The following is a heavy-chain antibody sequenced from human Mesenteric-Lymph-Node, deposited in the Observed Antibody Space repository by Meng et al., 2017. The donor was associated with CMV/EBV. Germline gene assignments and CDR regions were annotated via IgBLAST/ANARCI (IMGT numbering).Heavy chain of an antibody. J-gene: IGHJ4*02. CDR3: ARVGPYDILTGYYILNYDY. CDR1: FTSYG. D-gene: IGHD3-9*01. V-gene: IGHV1-18*01. Sequence: FTSYGSNGVRQAPGQGLEWMGWISPYNGVTNHAQKLQGRVTVTTDTSTSTAYMELRSLRSDDTAVYYCARVGPYDILTGYYILNYDYWGQGTLVTVSS. CDR2: ISPYNGVT.